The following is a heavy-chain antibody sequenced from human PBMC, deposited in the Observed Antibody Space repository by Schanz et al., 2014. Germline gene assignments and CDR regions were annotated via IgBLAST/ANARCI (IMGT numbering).Heavy chain of an antibody. D-gene: IGHD4-17*01. CDR3: ARDRGHGDLPGDI. J-gene: IGHJ3*02. Sequence: QVQLQESGPGLVKPSQTLSLTCSVSGGSISSGSYYWNWIRQPAGKGLEWIGRVYTSGSTNYNPSIKSRVTISLDTSKNQFSLKLRSVTAADTAVYYCARDRGHGDLPGDIWGQGTMVTVSS. CDR2: VYTSGST. V-gene: IGHV4-61*02. CDR1: GGSISSGSYY.